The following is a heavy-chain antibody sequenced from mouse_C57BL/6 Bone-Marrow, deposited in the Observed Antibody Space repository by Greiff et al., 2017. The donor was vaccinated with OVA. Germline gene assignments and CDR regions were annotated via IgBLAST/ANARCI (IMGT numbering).Heavy chain of an antibody. CDR3: ARGLLRYYFDY. J-gene: IGHJ2*01. CDR2: IYPRSGNT. D-gene: IGHD1-1*01. CDR1: GYTFTSYG. V-gene: IGHV1-81*01. Sequence: QVHVKQSGAELARPGASVKLSCKASGYTFTSYGISWVKQRTGQGLEWIGEIYPRSGNTYYNEKFKGKATLTADKSSSTAYMELRSLTSEDSAVYFCARGLLRYYFDYWGQGTTLTVSS.